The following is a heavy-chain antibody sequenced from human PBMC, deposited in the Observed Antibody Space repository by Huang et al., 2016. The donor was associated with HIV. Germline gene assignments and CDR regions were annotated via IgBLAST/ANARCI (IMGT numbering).Heavy chain of an antibody. V-gene: IGHV3-23*01. D-gene: IGHD6-19*01. CDR2: ISDSGVST. Sequence: EVQLLESGGGLVQPGGSLRLSCAASGFTFSSYAMPWVRQAPGTGLEWVSTISDSGVSTYYAGSEKGRFTTSRDNSKNTLYLQMNSLRAEDTAVYYCAKGRGSSGWYVGHWGQGTLVTVSS. CDR1: GFTFSSYA. CDR3: AKGRGSSGWYVGH. J-gene: IGHJ5*02.